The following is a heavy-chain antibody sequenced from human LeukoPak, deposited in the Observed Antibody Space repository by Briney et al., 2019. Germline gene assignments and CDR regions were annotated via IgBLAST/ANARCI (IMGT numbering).Heavy chain of an antibody. Sequence: GGSLRLSCAASGFIFSGSSMHWVRQAPGKGLEWVCFIRFDATNKYYADSVKGRFTISKDNSNNTLYLQLNNVRTEDTATYFCAKEQYPGYFDFWGQGTLVTVSA. V-gene: IGHV3-30*02. CDR2: IRFDATNK. J-gene: IGHJ4*02. CDR1: GFIFSGSS. CDR3: AKEQYPGYFDF. D-gene: IGHD1-14*01.